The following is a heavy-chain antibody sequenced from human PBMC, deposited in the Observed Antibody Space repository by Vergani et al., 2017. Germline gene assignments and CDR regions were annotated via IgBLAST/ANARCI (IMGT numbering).Heavy chain of an antibody. CDR3: VLGGTFDWLST. V-gene: IGHV1-2*02. J-gene: IGHJ5*02. Sequence: QAQLVQSGAEVKKPGAAVKVSCKASGYYFTDNYLHWVRQAPGQGLEWMGRITPQNGGTQYAEKFKGRVTMTRDTSITTAYMELTSLTSDDAAVYYCVLGGTFDWLSTWGQGTLVTVSS. CDR1: GYYFTDNY. D-gene: IGHD3-9*01. CDR2: ITPQNGGT.